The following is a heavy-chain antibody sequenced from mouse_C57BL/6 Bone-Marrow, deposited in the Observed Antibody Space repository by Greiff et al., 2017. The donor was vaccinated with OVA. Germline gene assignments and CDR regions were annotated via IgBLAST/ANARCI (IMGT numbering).Heavy chain of an antibody. CDR1: GYTFTNYW. CDR3: ARSSNPYWYFDV. D-gene: IGHD2-5*01. CDR2: IYPGGGYT. Sequence: VQLQESGAELVRPGTSVKMSCKASGYTFTNYWIGWAKQRPGHGLEWIGDIYPGGGYTNYNEKFKGKATLTADKSSSTAYMQFSSLTSEDSAIYYCARSSNPYWYFDVWGTGTTVTVSS. J-gene: IGHJ1*03. V-gene: IGHV1-63*01.